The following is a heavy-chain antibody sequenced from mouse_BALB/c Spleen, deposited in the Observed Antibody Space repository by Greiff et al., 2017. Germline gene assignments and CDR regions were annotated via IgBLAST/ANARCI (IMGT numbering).Heavy chain of an antibody. CDR3: ARRYRYGNYYAMDY. CDR1: GYTFTSYW. CDR2: IYPGDGDT. Sequence: VQLQQSGAELARPGASVKLSCKASGYTFTSYWMQWVKQRPGQGLEWIGAIYPGDGDTRYTQKFKGKATLTADKSSSTAYMQLSSLASEDSAVYYCARRYRYGNYYAMDYWGQGTSVTVSS. V-gene: IGHV1-87*01. D-gene: IGHD2-14*01. J-gene: IGHJ4*01.